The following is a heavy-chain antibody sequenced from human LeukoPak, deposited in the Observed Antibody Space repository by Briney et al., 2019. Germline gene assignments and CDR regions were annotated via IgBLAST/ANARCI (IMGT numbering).Heavy chain of an antibody. Sequence: SETLPLTCTVSGGSISSYDWSWIRQPAGKGLEWIGRTYTSGSTNYNPSLKSRVTMSVDMSKNQFSLKLSSMIAADTAVYYCARVSSSWYQDWYFDLWGRGTLVTVSS. V-gene: IGHV4-4*07. CDR1: GGSISSYD. CDR2: TYTSGST. D-gene: IGHD6-13*01. J-gene: IGHJ2*01. CDR3: ARVSSSWYQDWYFDL.